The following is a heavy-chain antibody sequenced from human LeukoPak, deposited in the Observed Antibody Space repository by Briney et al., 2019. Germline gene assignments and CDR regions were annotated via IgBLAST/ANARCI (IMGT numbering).Heavy chain of an antibody. Sequence: SETLSLTCTLSGGSISSSSYYWGWIRQPPGKGLEWIGSIYNSGSTYYNPSLKSRVTISVDTSKNQFSLKLSSVTAADTAVYFCARREYYDSSGYRWGQGTLVTVSS. CDR2: IYNSGST. CDR1: GGSISSSSYY. CDR3: ARREYYDSSGYR. V-gene: IGHV4-39*01. J-gene: IGHJ4*02. D-gene: IGHD3-22*01.